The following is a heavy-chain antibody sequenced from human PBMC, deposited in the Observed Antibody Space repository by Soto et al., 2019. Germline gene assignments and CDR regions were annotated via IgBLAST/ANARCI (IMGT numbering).Heavy chain of an antibody. V-gene: IGHV1-46*01. CDR2: INPSGGST. CDR1: GYTFTSYY. D-gene: IGHD5-12*01. Sequence: GASVKVSCKASGYTFTSYYMHWVRQAPGQGLEWMGIINPSGGSTSYAQKFQGRVTMTRDTSTSTVYMELSSLRSEDTAVYYCARDGYKHMVNYYGMDVWGQGPTVTVSS. J-gene: IGHJ6*02. CDR3: ARDGYKHMVNYYGMDV.